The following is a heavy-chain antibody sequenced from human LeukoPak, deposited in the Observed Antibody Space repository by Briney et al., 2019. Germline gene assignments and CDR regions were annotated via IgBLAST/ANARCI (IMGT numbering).Heavy chain of an antibody. CDR2: IYTSGST. CDR1: GGSISSGGYY. CDR3: AREGGYSYGDAPLHFDY. V-gene: IGHV4-61*09. D-gene: IGHD5-18*01. J-gene: IGHJ4*02. Sequence: SETLSLTCTVSGGSISSGGYYWSWIRQPAGKGLEWIGHIYTSGSTNHNPSLKSRVTISVDTSKNQFSLKLSSVTAADTAVYYCAREGGYSYGDAPLHFDYWGQGTLVTVSS.